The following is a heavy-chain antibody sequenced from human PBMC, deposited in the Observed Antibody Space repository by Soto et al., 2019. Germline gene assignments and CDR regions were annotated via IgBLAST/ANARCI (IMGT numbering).Heavy chain of an antibody. CDR2: IKSKTDGGTT. V-gene: IGHV3-15*01. CDR3: TTGGGYYYDSSGDYAFDI. D-gene: IGHD3-22*01. CDR1: GFTFSNAW. Sequence: EVQLVESGGGLVKPGGSLRLSCAASGFTFSNAWMSWVRQAPGKGLEWVGRIKSKTDGGTTDYAAPVKGRFTISRDDSKNTLYLQMNSLKTEDTVVYYCTTGGGYYYDSSGDYAFDIWGQGTMVTVSS. J-gene: IGHJ3*02.